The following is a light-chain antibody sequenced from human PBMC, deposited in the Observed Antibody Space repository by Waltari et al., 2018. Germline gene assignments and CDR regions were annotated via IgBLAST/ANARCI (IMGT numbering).Light chain of an antibody. V-gene: IGKV3-15*01. CDR2: GAS. CDR1: QSINSN. Sequence: EIVMTQSPDPLSVSPGETATLSCRASQSINSNVAWYQQRPGQAPRLLIYGASTRATGIPARFSGSGSGTEFTLTISSLQSEDFAVYYCQQYGSSPGTFGQGTKVEIK. CDR3: QQYGSSPGT. J-gene: IGKJ1*01.